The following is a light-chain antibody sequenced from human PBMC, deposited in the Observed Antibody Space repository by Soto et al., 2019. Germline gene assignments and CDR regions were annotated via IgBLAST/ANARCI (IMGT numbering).Light chain of an antibody. Sequence: DLQMTQSPSSLSASVGDRVTIICRASQSISNYLNWYQQKPGKAPKLLIYAASTLQSGIPSRFSGSGSGTDFTLTISSLQPDDFATYYCQQSYRTPRTFGQGSKLEIK. CDR2: AAS. CDR3: QQSYRTPRT. V-gene: IGKV1-39*01. J-gene: IGKJ2*01. CDR1: QSISNY.